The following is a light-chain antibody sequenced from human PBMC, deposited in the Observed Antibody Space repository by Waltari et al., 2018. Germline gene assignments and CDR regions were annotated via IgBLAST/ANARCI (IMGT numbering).Light chain of an antibody. CDR2: GAS. CDR1: QSVSTN. CDR3: QQYNDWPRT. Sequence: EIVMTQSPAILSASPGERATLSCRASQSVSTNLAWYQQTPGQAPRLLIYGASTRATGIPDRFSGSGSGTEFTLTISSLQSEDFVVYSCQQYNDWPRTFGQGTKVEIK. J-gene: IGKJ1*01. V-gene: IGKV3-15*01.